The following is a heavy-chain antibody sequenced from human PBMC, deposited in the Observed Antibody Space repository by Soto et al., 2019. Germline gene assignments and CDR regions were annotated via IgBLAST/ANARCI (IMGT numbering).Heavy chain of an antibody. J-gene: IGHJ6*02. CDR3: AKEQDIVVVPAAASGMDV. V-gene: IGHV3-30*18. Sequence: QVQLVESGGGVVQPGRSLRLSCAASGFTFSSYGMHWVRQAPGKGLEWVAVISYDGSNKYYADSVKGRFTISRDNSKNTLYLQMNSLRAEDTAVYYCAKEQDIVVVPAAASGMDVWGQGTTVTVSS. CDR1: GFTFSSYG. D-gene: IGHD2-2*01. CDR2: ISYDGSNK.